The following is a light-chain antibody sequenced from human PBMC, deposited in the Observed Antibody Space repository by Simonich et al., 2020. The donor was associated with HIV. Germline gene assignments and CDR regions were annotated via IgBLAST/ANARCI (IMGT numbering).Light chain of an antibody. CDR1: QSVSSY. V-gene: IGKV3-11*01. CDR2: DAS. CDR3: QQYNNWPPWT. J-gene: IGKJ1*01. Sequence: EIVLTQSPGTLSLSPGERAPLSCRASQSVSSYLAWYQQKPGQAPRLLIYDASNRATGIPARFSGSGSGTDFTLTISSMQSEDFAVYYCQQYNNWPPWTFGQGTKVEIK.